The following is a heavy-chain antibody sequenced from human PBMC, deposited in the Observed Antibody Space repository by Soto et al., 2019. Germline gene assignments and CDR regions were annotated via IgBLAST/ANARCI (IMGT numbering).Heavy chain of an antibody. D-gene: IGHD5-12*01. CDR1: GFTFSSFG. J-gene: IGHJ4*02. CDR2: ASYDGSYK. CDR3: AKERSVVATPPDFDY. V-gene: IGHV3-30*18. Sequence: QVQLVESGGGVVQPGRSLRLSCAASGFTFSSFGMHWVRQAPGKGLEWVAVASYDGSYKYYADSVKGRFTISRDNSKNTLYLQMNGLRAEDTAVYYCAKERSVVATPPDFDYWGQGTLVTVSS.